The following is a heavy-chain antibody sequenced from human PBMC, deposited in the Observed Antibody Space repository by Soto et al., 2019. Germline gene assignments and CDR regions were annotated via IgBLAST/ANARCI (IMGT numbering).Heavy chain of an antibody. CDR1: GGSISSGGYY. Sequence: PSETLPLTCTVSGGSISSGGYYWSWIRQHPGKGLEWIGYIYYSGSTYYNPSLKSRVTISVDTSKNQFSLKLSSVTSADTAMYYCARSVGSAGWHDYWGQGTLVTV. CDR3: ARSVGSAGWHDY. D-gene: IGHD1-26*01. J-gene: IGHJ4*02. V-gene: IGHV4-31*03. CDR2: IYYSGST.